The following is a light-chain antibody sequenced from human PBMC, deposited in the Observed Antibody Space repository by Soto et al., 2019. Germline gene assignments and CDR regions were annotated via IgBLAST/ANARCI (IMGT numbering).Light chain of an antibody. CDR1: SSNIGSNT. CDR3: AAWDDSLNGFYV. J-gene: IGLJ1*01. Sequence: QSVLTQPPSASGTPGQRVTISCSGSSSNIGSNTVNWYQQLPGTAPKLLIYSNNQRPSGVPDRFSGSKSGTSASLAISGLQSGDEADDYCAAWDDSLNGFYVFGTGTKVTVL. V-gene: IGLV1-44*01. CDR2: SNN.